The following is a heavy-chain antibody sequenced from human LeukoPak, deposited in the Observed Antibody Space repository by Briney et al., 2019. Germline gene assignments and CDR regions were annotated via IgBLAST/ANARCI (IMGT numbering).Heavy chain of an antibody. CDR2: INPNSGGK. V-gene: IGHV1-2*02. CDR1: GYTFTGYY. Sequence: ASVKVSCKSSGYTFTGYYIHWVRQASAQGLEWVAWINPNSGGKKYSQQFQGRVTLTRDTSISTAYMELSRLTSDDTAVYYCARGHSDIWYSLGHWGQGTLVTVSA. D-gene: IGHD1-26*01. CDR3: ARGHSDIWYSLGH. J-gene: IGHJ4*02.